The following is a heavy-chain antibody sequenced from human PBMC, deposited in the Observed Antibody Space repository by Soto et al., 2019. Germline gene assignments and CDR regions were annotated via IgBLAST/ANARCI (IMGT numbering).Heavy chain of an antibody. Sequence: PAETLSLTCTVSGGSISSGDYYWSWMRQRPGKGLEWIGYIYYSGSTYYTPSLTSRVTISVDTSKNQFSLKLSSVTAADTAVYYCARAGGYCSSTSCYDGMDVWGQGTTVTVSS. V-gene: IGHV4-30-4*01. CDR2: IYYSGST. CDR3: ARAGGYCSSTSCYDGMDV. CDR1: GGSISSGDYY. D-gene: IGHD2-2*01. J-gene: IGHJ6*02.